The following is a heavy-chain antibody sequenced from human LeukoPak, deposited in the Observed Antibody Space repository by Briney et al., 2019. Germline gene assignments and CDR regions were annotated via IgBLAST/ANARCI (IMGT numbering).Heavy chain of an antibody. D-gene: IGHD3-10*01. J-gene: IGHJ4*02. CDR1: GGSISSGSYY. Sequence: SETLSLTCTVSGGSISSGSYYWSWLRQPAGKGLEWIGRIYTSGSTNYNPSLKSRVTTSVDTSKNQFSLKLSSVTAADTAVYYCARDAMVRGVSYWGQGTLVTVSS. CDR3: ARDAMVRGVSY. V-gene: IGHV4-61*02. CDR2: IYTSGST.